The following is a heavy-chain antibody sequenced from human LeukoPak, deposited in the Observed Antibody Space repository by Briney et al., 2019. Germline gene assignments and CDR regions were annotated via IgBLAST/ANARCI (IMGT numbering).Heavy chain of an antibody. CDR1: GGSISSYY. D-gene: IGHD5-18*01. J-gene: IGHJ4*02. V-gene: IGHV4-59*01. CDR3: ARGAYSYGLYYFDY. CDR2: IYYSGST. Sequence: SETLSLTCTVSGGSISSYYWSWIRQPPGKGLEWIGYIYYSGSTNYNPSLKSRVTISVDTSKNQFSLKLSSVTAADTAVYYCARGAYSYGLYYFDYWGQGTLVTVSS.